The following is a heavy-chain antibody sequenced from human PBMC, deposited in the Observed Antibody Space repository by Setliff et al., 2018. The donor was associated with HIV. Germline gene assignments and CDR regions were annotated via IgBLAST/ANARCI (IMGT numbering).Heavy chain of an antibody. J-gene: IGHJ4*02. D-gene: IGHD1-26*01. Sequence: PGESLKISCVGSGFTFSNSWMNWVRQAPGKGLEWVANIKPDGSDKFYVDSVKGRFTIFRDNTKESLYLQMSSLRAEDTAVYYCTIGHYTTAGWGQGTLVTVSS. CDR1: GFTFSNSW. V-gene: IGHV3-7*01. CDR2: IKPDGSDK. CDR3: TIGHYTTAG.